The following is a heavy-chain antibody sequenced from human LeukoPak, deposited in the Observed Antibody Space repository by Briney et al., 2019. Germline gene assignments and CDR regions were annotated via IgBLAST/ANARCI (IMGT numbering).Heavy chain of an antibody. Sequence: KASQTPSLTCTVSGASIRSGDYYWSWIRQPPGKGLEWIGYIYDSGSTYYNPSLKSRITISVDTSENRFSLKLSSVTATDTAVYYCARDCSGGSCYGAFDIWGQGTMVTVSS. CDR3: ARDCSGGSCYGAFDI. D-gene: IGHD2-15*01. CDR2: IYDSGST. CDR1: GASIRSGDYY. V-gene: IGHV4-30-4*01. J-gene: IGHJ3*02.